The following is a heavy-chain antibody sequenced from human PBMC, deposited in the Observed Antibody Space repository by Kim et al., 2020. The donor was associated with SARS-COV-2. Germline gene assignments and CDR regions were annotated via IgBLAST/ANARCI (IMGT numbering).Heavy chain of an antibody. V-gene: IGHV4-39*01. CDR2: IYYSGST. CDR1: GGSISSSSYY. CDR3: ARHRIQLWFDAFDI. Sequence: SETLSLTCTVSGGSISSSSYYWGWIRQPPGKGLEWIGSIYYSGSTYYNPSLKSRVTISVDTSKNQFSLKLSSVTAADTAVYYCARHRIQLWFDAFDIWG. D-gene: IGHD5-18*01. J-gene: IGHJ3*02.